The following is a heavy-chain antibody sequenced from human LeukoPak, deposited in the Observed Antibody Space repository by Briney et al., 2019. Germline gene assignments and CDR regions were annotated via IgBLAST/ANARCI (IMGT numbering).Heavy chain of an antibody. D-gene: IGHD1-26*01. V-gene: IGHV3-15*01. J-gene: IGHJ4*02. CDR2: IKAKAHGGTI. Sequence: PGGSLRLSCAASGFTFINAWMAWVRRAPGKGLEWVGRIKAKAHGGTIEYAAPVKGRFTISRDDSKNTLYLQMNSLKTEDTAVYYCTTDGVGVEGATYDNWGQGTLVSVSS. CDR1: GFTFINAW. CDR3: TTDGVGVEGATYDN.